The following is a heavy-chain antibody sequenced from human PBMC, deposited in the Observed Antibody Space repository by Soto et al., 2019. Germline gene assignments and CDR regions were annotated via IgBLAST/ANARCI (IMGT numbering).Heavy chain of an antibody. Sequence: GGSLRLSCAASGFTFSSYSMNWVRQAPGKGLEWVSSISSSSSYIYYADSVKGRFTISRDNAKNSLYLQMNSLRAEDTAVYYCARELSLYVDYYYGMDVWGQGTTVTVSS. V-gene: IGHV3-21*01. D-gene: IGHD3-16*02. J-gene: IGHJ6*02. CDR1: GFTFSSYS. CDR2: ISSSSSYI. CDR3: ARELSLYVDYYYGMDV.